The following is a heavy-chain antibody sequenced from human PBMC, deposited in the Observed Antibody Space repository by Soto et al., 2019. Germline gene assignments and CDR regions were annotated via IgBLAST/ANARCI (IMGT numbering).Heavy chain of an antibody. CDR2: IWYDGSNK. CDR1: GFTFSSYG. D-gene: IGHD1-7*01. V-gene: IGHV3-33*01. J-gene: IGHJ6*02. Sequence: QVQLVESGGGVVQPGRSLRLSCAASGFTFSSYGMHWVRQAPGKGLEWVAVIWYDGSNKYYADSVKGRFTISRDNSKNTLYLQMNSLRAEDTAVYYCAREGKLELTYGMDVWGQGTTVTVSS. CDR3: AREGKLELTYGMDV.